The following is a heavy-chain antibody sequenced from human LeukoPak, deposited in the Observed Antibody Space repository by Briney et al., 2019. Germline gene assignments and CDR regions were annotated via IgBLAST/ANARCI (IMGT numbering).Heavy chain of an antibody. CDR3: ARDNSVRDEAWWFNP. CDR1: GDTFSSYA. CDR2: IIPIFGTT. J-gene: IGHJ5*02. D-gene: IGHD5-24*01. V-gene: IGHV1-69*13. Sequence: ASVKVSCKASGDTFSSYAISWLRQDPGQGLEWMGQIIPIFGTTNYAQKFQGRVTFTADESTRTAYMELSSLRSEDTAVYYCARDNSVRDEAWWFNPWGQGTLVTVSS.